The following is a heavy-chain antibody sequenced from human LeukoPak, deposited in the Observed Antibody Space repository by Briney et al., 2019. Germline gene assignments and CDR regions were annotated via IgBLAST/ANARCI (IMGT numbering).Heavy chain of an antibody. V-gene: IGHV4-61*02. CDR1: GGSISSGTYY. D-gene: IGHD1-26*01. Sequence: SSQTLSLTCTVSGGSISSGTYYWSWIRQPAGKGLEWIGRIYTSGSTNYNPSLKSRVSISVDTSKNQFSLKLSSVTAADTAVYYCARWMVGALDYWGQGTLVTVSS. CDR3: ARWMVGALDY. J-gene: IGHJ4*02. CDR2: IYTSGST.